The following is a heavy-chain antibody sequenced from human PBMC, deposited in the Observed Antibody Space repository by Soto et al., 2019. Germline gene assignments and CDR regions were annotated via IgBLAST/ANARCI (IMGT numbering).Heavy chain of an antibody. V-gene: IGHV1-3*01. CDR1: GYTFTTYA. CDR2: INAGNGNR. Sequence: GASVKVSCKASGYTFTTYAMHWVRQAPGQRLEWMAWINAGNGNRKYSQKFQGRVTITRDTSASTTYMELSSLRPEDTAVYYCAREGCTNGVCYDAAFDIWGQGTMVTVSS. J-gene: IGHJ3*02. CDR3: AREGCTNGVCYDAAFDI. D-gene: IGHD2-8*01.